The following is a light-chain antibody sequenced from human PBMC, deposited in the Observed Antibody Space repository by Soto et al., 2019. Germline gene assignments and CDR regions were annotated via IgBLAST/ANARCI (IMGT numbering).Light chain of an antibody. CDR1: QSVSSY. CDR2: DVS. CDR3: QQRYGSPYT. J-gene: IGKJ2*01. V-gene: IGKV3-11*01. Sequence: EIVLTQSPATLSLSPGERATLSCRASQSVSSYLGWYQQKPGQAPRLLIYDVSNRATGIPARFSGSGSGTYFTLTISSLEPEDFAVYCCQQRYGSPYTFGQGTKLEIK.